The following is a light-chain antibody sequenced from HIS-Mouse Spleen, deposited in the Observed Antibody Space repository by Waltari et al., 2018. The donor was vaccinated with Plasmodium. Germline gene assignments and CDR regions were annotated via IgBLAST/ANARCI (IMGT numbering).Light chain of an antibody. J-gene: IGKJ1*01. CDR1: QSVSSN. CDR3: QQYNNWPPWT. Sequence: EIVMTQSPATLSVPPGERATLPCRASQSVSSNLAWYQQKPGQAPRLLIYGASTRATGIPARFSGSGSGTEFTLTISSLRSEDFAVYYCQQYNNWPPWTFGQGTKVEIK. V-gene: IGKV3-15*01. CDR2: GAS.